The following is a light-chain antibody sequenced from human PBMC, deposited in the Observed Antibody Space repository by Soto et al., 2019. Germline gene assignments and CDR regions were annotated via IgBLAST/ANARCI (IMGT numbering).Light chain of an antibody. CDR3: AAWDDSLNGVV. Sequence: QSVLTQPPSVSEAPRQRVTISCSGSSSNIGNNAVNWYQQLPGKAPKLLIYYDDLMPSGVSDRFSGSKSGTSASLAISGLQSEDEADYYCAAWDDSLNGVVFGGGTKVTAL. J-gene: IGLJ2*01. CDR2: YDD. CDR1: SSNIGNNA. V-gene: IGLV1-36*01.